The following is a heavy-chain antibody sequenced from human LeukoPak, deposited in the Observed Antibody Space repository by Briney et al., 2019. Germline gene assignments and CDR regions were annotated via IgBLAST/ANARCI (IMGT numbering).Heavy chain of an antibody. CDR1: GGSFSGYY. D-gene: IGHD3-10*01. V-gene: IGHV4-34*01. J-gene: IGHJ4*02. CDR2: INHSGST. CDR3: ARHSYFQSYYFDY. Sequence: SETLSLTCAVYGGSFSGYYWSWIRQPPGKGLEWIGEINHSGSTNYNPSLKSRVTISVDTSKNQFSLKLSSVTAADTAVYYCARHSYFQSYYFDYWGQGTLVTVSS.